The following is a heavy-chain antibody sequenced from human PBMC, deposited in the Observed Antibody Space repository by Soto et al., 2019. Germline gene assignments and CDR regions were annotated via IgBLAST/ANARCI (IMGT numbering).Heavy chain of an antibody. CDR2: INAGNGNT. CDR3: ARDKKVAAAGTEYYYGMDV. D-gene: IGHD6-13*01. Sequence: QVQLVQSGAEVKKPGASVKVSCKASGYTFTSYAMHWVRQAPGQRLEWMGWINAGNGNTKYSQKFQGRVTITRDTSASTDYMELSSLRSEDTAVYYCARDKKVAAAGTEYYYGMDVWGQGTTVTGSS. V-gene: IGHV1-3*01. CDR1: GYTFTSYA. J-gene: IGHJ6*02.